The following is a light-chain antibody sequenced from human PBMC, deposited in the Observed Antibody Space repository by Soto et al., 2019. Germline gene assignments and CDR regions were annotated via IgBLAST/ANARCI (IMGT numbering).Light chain of an antibody. CDR1: HDIGSW. Sequence: IQMTQSPSFVSASVGDRVTITCRASHDIGSWLAWYQQKPGKAPKPLIYAVSSLQSGVPSRFSGSGYGTVFTLTITYLQAEDFATYFCQQAKSFPITFGQGTRLE. CDR3: QQAKSFPIT. V-gene: IGKV1-12*01. J-gene: IGKJ5*01. CDR2: AVS.